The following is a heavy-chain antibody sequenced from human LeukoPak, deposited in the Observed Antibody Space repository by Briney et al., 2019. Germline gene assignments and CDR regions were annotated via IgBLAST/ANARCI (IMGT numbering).Heavy chain of an antibody. CDR3: VSWFGELLNWFDP. V-gene: IGHV1-8*01. CDR2: MSPNSGNT. J-gene: IGHJ5*02. CDR1: GYTFTTYD. Sequence: GASVKVSCKASGYTFTTYDINWRRQATGQGLEWMGWMSPNSGNTAYAQKFQGRVTMTRDTSITTAYMELSSLRPEDTAVYYCVSWFGELLNWFDPWGQGTLVTVSS. D-gene: IGHD3-10*01.